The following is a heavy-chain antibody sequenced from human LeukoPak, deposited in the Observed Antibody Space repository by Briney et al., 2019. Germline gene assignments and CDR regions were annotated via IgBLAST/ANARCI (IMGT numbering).Heavy chain of an antibody. Sequence: GSLRLSCAASGFTFSSNWMLWVRQAPGKGLVWVSHISTDARTITYADFVKGRFTISRDNAKNTVYLQMNSLRAEDTALYYCVRGQARAWGPDYWGQGTPVTVS. CDR3: VRGQARAWGPDY. V-gene: IGHV3-74*01. D-gene: IGHD3-16*01. CDR1: GFTFSSNW. J-gene: IGHJ4*02. CDR2: ISTDARTI.